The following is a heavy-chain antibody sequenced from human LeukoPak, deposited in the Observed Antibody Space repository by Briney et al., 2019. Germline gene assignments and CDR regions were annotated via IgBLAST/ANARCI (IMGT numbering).Heavy chain of an antibody. CDR2: ISGSGDNT. Sequence: PGGSLRLSCAASGFTFSSYAMSWVRQAPGKGLEWVSGISGSGDNTYYADSVKGRFTISRDNSKNTLYLQMNSLEPGDTAVYYCAKDRPPVPLDHWGQGILVTVSS. CDR3: AKDRPPVPLDH. CDR1: GFTFSSYA. V-gene: IGHV3-23*01. D-gene: IGHD6-6*01. J-gene: IGHJ4*02.